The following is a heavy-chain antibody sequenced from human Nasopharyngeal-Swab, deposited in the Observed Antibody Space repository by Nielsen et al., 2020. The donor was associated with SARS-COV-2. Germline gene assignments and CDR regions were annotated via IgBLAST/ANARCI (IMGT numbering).Heavy chain of an antibody. CDR1: GFTFSAPA. Sequence: GGPLRLSCAASGFTFSAPALHWVRQASGKGLEWVGRIGDKDHNYATTYGGPVQGRFTISRDDSKNTAFLQMDSLKTEDTALYYCTTDFYFDYWGQGTLVTVSS. V-gene: IGHV3-73*01. J-gene: IGHJ4*02. CDR2: IGDKDHNYAT. CDR3: TTDFYFDY.